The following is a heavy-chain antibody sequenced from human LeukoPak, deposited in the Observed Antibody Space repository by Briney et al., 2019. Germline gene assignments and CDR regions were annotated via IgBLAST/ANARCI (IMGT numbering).Heavy chain of an antibody. D-gene: IGHD7-27*01. CDR3: ARDRISPRTGDNPYYFDY. CDR1: GGTFSSYA. J-gene: IGHJ4*02. CDR2: ISPIFGTA. V-gene: IGHV1-69*05. Sequence: SVKVSCKASGGTFSSYAISWVRQAPGQGLEWMGGISPIFGTANYTQNFQARVTITTDESTSTAYMELSSLRSQDTAVYYCARDRISPRTGDNPYYFDYWGQGTLVTVSS.